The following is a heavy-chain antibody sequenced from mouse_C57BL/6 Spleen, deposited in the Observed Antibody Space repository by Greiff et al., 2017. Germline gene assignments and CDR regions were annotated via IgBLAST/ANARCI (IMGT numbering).Heavy chain of an antibody. V-gene: IGHV1-82*01. D-gene: IGHD2-3*01. Sequence: VQLVESGPELVKPGASVKISCKASGYAFSSSWMNWVKQRPGKGLERIGRISPGDGDTNYNGKFKGKATLTADKSSSTAYMQLSSLTSEDSAVYVCARCDDYYAMDYWSQGTSVTVSS. J-gene: IGHJ4*01. CDR2: ISPGDGDT. CDR1: GYAFSSSW. CDR3: ARCDDYYAMDY.